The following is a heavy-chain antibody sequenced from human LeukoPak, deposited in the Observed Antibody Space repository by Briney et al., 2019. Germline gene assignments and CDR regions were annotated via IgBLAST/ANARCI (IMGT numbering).Heavy chain of an antibody. V-gene: IGHV4-59*12. J-gene: IGHJ5*02. Sequence: SETLSLTCSVSGGSIDYYFWDWIRQPPGKGLEWIGYVYYSGTTDYNPSLMSRVSISVDTSKNQFSLKLTSVTAADTAVYYCARDLRHNWFDPWGQGTLVTVSS. CDR3: ARDLRHNWFDP. CDR2: VYYSGTT. CDR1: GGSIDYYF.